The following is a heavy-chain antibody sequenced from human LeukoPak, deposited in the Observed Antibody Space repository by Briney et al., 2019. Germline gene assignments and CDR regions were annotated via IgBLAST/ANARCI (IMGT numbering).Heavy chain of an antibody. Sequence: PGGSLRLSCAASGFTVDSNYLSWVRQAPGKGLEWVAVIWYDGSNKYYADSVKGRFTISRDNSKNTLYLQMNSLRAEDTAVYYCARDPRFLEWSLTGFDPWGQGTLVTVSS. D-gene: IGHD3-3*01. CDR3: ARDPRFLEWSLTGFDP. J-gene: IGHJ5*02. CDR2: IWYDGSNK. CDR1: GFTVDSNY. V-gene: IGHV3-33*08.